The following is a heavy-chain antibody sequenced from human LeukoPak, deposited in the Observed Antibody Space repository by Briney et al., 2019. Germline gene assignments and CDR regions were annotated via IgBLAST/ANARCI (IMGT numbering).Heavy chain of an antibody. CDR1: GFSFSAYW. V-gene: IGHV3-7*01. J-gene: IGHJ4*02. CDR3: ARDSTFKLDY. Sequence: GGSLRLSCAASGFSFSAYWMTRVRQAPGKGLEWVANIKQDGSERHYVDSVRGRFTISRDNARNSLHLQMNSLRAEDTAVYYCARDSTFKLDYWGQGTLVAVSS. CDR2: IKQDGSER.